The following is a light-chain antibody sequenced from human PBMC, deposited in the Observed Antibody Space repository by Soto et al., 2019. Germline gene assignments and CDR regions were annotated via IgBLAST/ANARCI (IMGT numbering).Light chain of an antibody. V-gene: IGLV2-23*01. CDR1: SSDVGTYNL. CDR3: CSYAGTSTPYV. Sequence: QSVLTQPASVSVSPGQSITISCTGTSSDVGTYNLVSWYQQHPDKAPKLMIYEGSKRPSGLSNRFSGSKSGNTASLTISGLQAEDEADYYCCSYAGTSTPYVFGTGTKVTVL. J-gene: IGLJ1*01. CDR2: EGS.